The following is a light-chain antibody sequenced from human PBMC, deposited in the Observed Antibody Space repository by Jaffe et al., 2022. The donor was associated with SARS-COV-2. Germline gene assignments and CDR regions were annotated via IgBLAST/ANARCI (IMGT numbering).Light chain of an antibody. V-gene: IGLV2-14*01. CDR2: EVS. J-gene: IGLJ3*02. CDR1: SSDIGGHNY. CDR3: SSYTTSSTLV. Sequence: QSALTQPASVSGSPGQSITISCTGTSSDIGGHNYVSWYQQHPGRAPKLIINEVSYRPSGVPDRFSGSKSGNTASLTISGLQAEDEADYYCSSYTTSSTLVFGGGTKVTVL.